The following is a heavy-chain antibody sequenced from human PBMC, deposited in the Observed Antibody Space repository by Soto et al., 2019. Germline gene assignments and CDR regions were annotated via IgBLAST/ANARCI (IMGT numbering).Heavy chain of an antibody. Sequence: SETLSLTCTVSGGSISSYYWSWIRQPPGKGLEWIGYIYYSGSTNYNPSLKSRVTISVDTSKNQFSLKLSSVTAADTAVYYCARRADYYDSSGYLNWFDPWGQGTLVTVSS. CDR3: ARRADYYDSSGYLNWFDP. CDR1: GGSISSYY. J-gene: IGHJ5*02. V-gene: IGHV4-59*08. D-gene: IGHD3-22*01. CDR2: IYYSGST.